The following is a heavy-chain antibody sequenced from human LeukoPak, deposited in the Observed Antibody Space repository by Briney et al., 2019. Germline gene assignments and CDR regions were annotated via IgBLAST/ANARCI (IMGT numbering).Heavy chain of an antibody. V-gene: IGHV3-11*01. Sequence: GGSLRLSCAASGFTFSDYYMSWVRQAPGKGLEWGSYISSSGSTVYYADSVKCRFTISRDNAKNSLYTQMNRLSAEDTAVYYCARAPQLGKRRTATSYFDYWGQGTLVTVSS. CDR3: ARAPQLGKRRTATSYFDY. J-gene: IGHJ4*02. D-gene: IGHD7-27*01. CDR1: GFTFSDYY. CDR2: ISSSGSTV.